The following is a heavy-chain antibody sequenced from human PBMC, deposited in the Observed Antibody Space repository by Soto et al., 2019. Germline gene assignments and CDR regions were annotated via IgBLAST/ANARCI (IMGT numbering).Heavy chain of an antibody. D-gene: IGHD2-15*01. V-gene: IGHV1-46*01. J-gene: IGHJ5*02. CDR2: INPSGGST. CDR3: ARQTVVAALGGWFDP. CDR1: GYTFTSYY. Sequence: GASVKVSCKASGYTFTSYYMHWVRQAPGQGLEWMGIINPSGGSTSYAQKFQGRVTMTRDTSTSTVYMELSSLRSEDTAVYYCARQTVVAALGGWFDPWGQGTLVTVPS.